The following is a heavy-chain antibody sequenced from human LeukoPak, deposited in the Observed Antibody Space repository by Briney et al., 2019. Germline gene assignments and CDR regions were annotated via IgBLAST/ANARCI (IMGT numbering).Heavy chain of an antibody. D-gene: IGHD3-22*01. CDR1: GDSVSNNSAA. CDR2: THYSSKWYN. Sequence: SQTLSLTCDVSGDSVSNNSAAWHWIRQSPSRGLEWLGRTHYSSKWYNDYAVSVKSRMTITLDTSKNQFSLQLTSVTPDDSAVYYCARGGRDHFDSQNFFNYWGQGSLVTVSS. CDR3: ARGGRDHFDSQNFFNY. V-gene: IGHV6-1*01. J-gene: IGHJ4*02.